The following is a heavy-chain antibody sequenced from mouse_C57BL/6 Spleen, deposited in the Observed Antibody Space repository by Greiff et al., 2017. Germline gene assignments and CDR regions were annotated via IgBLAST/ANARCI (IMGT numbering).Heavy chain of an antibody. CDR3: ARSGITTVVATSYFDY. CDR1: GYAFTNYL. CDR2: INPGSGGT. D-gene: IGHD1-1*01. V-gene: IGHV1-54*01. Sequence: LVESGAELVRPGTSVKVSCKASGYAFTNYLIEWVKQRPGQGLEGIGVINPGSGGTNYNEKFKGKATLTADKSSSTAYMQLSSLTSEDSAVYFCARSGITTVVATSYFDYWGQGTTLPVSS. J-gene: IGHJ2*01.